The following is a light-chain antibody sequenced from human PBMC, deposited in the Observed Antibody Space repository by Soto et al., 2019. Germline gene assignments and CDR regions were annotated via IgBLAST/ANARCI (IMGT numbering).Light chain of an antibody. CDR3: QQYGSYPWT. CDR1: QLMSTH. V-gene: IGKV1-39*01. J-gene: IGKJ1*01. Sequence: ILMTQSPSSLSASVGDRVTITCRTSQLMSTHLTWYHQKPGKAPKLLIYGASSLQSGIPSRFSGSGSGTEFTLTISSLEPEDFAAYYCQQYGSYPWTFGQGTKVDIK. CDR2: GAS.